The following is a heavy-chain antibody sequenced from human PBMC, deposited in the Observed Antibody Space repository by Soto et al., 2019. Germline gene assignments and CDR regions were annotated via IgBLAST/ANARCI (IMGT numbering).Heavy chain of an antibody. J-gene: IGHJ4*02. V-gene: IGHV4-59*08. D-gene: IGHD4-17*01. CDR2: IYYSGST. Sequence: PSETLSLTCTVSGGSISSYYWSWIRQPPGKGLEWIGYIYYSGSTNYNPSLKSRVTISVDTSKNQFSLKLSSVTAADTAVYYCARSDGDYSSDYWGQGTLVTVSS. CDR3: ARSDGDYSSDY. CDR1: GGSISSYY.